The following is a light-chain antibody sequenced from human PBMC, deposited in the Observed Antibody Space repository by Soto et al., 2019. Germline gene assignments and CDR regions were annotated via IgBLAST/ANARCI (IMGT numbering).Light chain of an antibody. CDR3: QQYGSSFT. V-gene: IGKV3-20*01. CDR2: GAS. CDR1: QSVSNSY. J-gene: IGKJ3*01. Sequence: EIVLTQSPGTLSLSPGERATLSCRASQSVSNSYLAWYQQKPGQAPRLLIYGASSRATGIPDRFSGSGSGTVFTLIISRLEPEDFAVYYCQQYGSSFTFGPGTKVDIK.